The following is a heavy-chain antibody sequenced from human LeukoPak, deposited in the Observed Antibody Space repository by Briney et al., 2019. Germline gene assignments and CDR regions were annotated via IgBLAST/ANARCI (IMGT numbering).Heavy chain of an antibody. CDR3: ARERDEGFDY. V-gene: IGHV1-46*01. D-gene: IGHD5-24*01. CDR2: INPSGDSR. Sequence: EWMGMINPSGDSRSYAQRFQGRVTMTRDPSTSTVYLQLSSLRSDDTAVYYCARERDEGFDYWGQGTLITVSS. J-gene: IGHJ4*02.